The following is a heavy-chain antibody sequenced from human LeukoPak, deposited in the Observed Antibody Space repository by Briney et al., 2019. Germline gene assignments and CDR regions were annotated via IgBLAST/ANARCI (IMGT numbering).Heavy chain of an antibody. CDR3: AKNTDYYDSSGRYWYFDL. CDR2: IIPIFGTA. Sequence: SVKVSCKASGYTFTSYGISWVRQAPGQGLEWMGGIIPIFGTANYAQKFQGRVTITTDESTSTAYMELSSLRSEDTAVYYCAKNTDYYDSSGRYWYFDLWGRGTLVTVSS. J-gene: IGHJ2*01. D-gene: IGHD3-22*01. V-gene: IGHV1-69*05. CDR1: GYTFTSYG.